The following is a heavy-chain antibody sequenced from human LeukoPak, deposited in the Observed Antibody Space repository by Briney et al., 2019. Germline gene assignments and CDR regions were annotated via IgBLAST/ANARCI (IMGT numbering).Heavy chain of an antibody. J-gene: IGHJ5*02. V-gene: IGHV4-34*01. CDR1: GVTLSGYC. D-gene: IGHD6-13*01. Sequence: WESLRLTCAASGVTLSGYCWSWIRQPPGKGLEWLGEINNGGNTNYNPSLKSRLGTSVDTSTNQVSLQLSSVTAADTAIYYCARGHKDGDMTAAGQGWFDPWGQGTLVTVSS. CDR3: ARGHKDGDMTAAGQGWFDP. CDR2: INNGGNT.